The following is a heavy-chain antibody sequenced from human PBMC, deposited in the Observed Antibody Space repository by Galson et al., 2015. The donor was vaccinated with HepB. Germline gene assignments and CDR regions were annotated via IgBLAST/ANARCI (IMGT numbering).Heavy chain of an antibody. CDR3: AKTYGFGGNTPFDY. D-gene: IGHD3-10*01. CDR2: IRYDGGNK. Sequence: SLRLSCAASGFTFSSYGMHWVRQAPGKGLEWVAFIRYDGGNKYYADSVKGRFTISRDNSKNTLYLQMNSLRAEDTAVYYCAKTYGFGGNTPFDYWGQGTLVTVSS. CDR1: GFTFSSYG. V-gene: IGHV3-30*02. J-gene: IGHJ4*02.